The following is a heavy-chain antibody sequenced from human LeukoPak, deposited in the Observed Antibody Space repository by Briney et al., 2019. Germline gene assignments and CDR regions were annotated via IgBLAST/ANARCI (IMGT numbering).Heavy chain of an antibody. Sequence: GGSLRLSCAASGFTFSSYGMHWVRQAPGKGLEWVAVISYDGSNKYYAGSVKGRFTISRDNSKNTLYLQMNSLRAEDTAVYYCAAIGYSSGWSPGWGQGTLVTVSS. D-gene: IGHD6-19*01. CDR2: ISYDGSNK. CDR1: GFTFSSYG. CDR3: AAIGYSSGWSPG. J-gene: IGHJ4*02. V-gene: IGHV3-30*03.